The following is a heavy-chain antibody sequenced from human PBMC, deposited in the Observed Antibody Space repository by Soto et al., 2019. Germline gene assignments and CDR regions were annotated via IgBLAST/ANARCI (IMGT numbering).Heavy chain of an antibody. CDR1: GYTFTSYG. J-gene: IGHJ4*02. Sequence: ASVKVSCKASGYTFTSYGIRWVRQAPGQGLEWMGWISVYNGNTNYAQKLQGRVTMTTDTSTSTAYMELRSLRSDDTAVYYCARGGHYSSSWYFDYWGQGTLVTVSS. D-gene: IGHD6-13*01. V-gene: IGHV1-18*04. CDR2: ISVYNGNT. CDR3: ARGGHYSSSWYFDY.